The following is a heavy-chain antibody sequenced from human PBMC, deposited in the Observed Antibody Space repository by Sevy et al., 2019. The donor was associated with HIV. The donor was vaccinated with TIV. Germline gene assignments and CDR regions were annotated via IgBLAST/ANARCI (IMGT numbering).Heavy chain of an antibody. D-gene: IGHD1-26*01. CDR1: GGSITSLY. J-gene: IGHJ4*02. CDR2: IYYNGHI. Sequence: SETLSLTCTVSGGSITSLYWNWIRQPPGKGLEWIANIYYNGHINYNPSLKSRVTLPLATSKNHFSLSLSSVTAADTAMYYCAGENAWGRGYSWGQGTLVTVSS. CDR3: AGENAWGRGYS. V-gene: IGHV4-59*11.